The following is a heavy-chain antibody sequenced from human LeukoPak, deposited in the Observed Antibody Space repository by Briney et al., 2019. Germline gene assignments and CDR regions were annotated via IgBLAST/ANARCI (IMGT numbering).Heavy chain of an antibody. V-gene: IGHV3-30*02. J-gene: IGHJ4*02. CDR3: ANLLVGVPDY. Sequence: GGSLRLSCAASGFTFSSYGMHWVRQAPGKGLEWVAFIRSDEGNKYYADSVKGRFSISRDDSKSTLYLQMNSLRVEDPAVYYCANLLVGVPDYWGQGTLVTVSS. CDR1: GFTFSSYG. CDR2: IRSDEGNK. D-gene: IGHD1-26*01.